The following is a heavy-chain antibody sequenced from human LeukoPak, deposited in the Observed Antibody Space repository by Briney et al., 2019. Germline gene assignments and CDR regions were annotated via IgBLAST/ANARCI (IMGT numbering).Heavy chain of an antibody. D-gene: IGHD2-8*01. CDR2: INSSGGST. CDR3: AREVLKVYAIGSNWVDP. V-gene: IGHV1-46*01. Sequence: ASVKVSCKASGYTFTSYYMHWVRQAPGQGLEWMGIINSSGGSTSYARKFQGRVTMTRDMSTSTVYMELGRLRSGGTAGYLLAREVLKVYAIGSNWVDPWGQGTLVTVS. CDR1: GYTFTSYY. J-gene: IGHJ5*02.